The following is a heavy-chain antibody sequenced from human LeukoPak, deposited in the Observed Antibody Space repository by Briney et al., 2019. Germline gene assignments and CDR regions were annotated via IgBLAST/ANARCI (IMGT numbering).Heavy chain of an antibody. D-gene: IGHD2-2*02. CDR1: GFMFRKYA. J-gene: IGHJ4*02. CDR2: ITGSGDST. Sequence: PGGSLRLSCAASGFMFRKYAMSWVRQAPGKGLEWVSSITGSGDSTYYEDSVKGRFTISRDNSKNTLYLQMNSLRAEDTAVYYCAKGTAIIVVPVPILAWGQGSLVTVSS. V-gene: IGHV3-23*01. CDR3: AKGTAIIVVPVPILA.